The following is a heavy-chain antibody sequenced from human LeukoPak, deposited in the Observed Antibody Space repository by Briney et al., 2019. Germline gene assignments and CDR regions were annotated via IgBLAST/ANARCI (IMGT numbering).Heavy chain of an antibody. CDR2: IYYSGNT. D-gene: IGHD6-19*01. J-gene: IGHJ4*02. CDR1: GGSISSYY. Sequence: PSETLSLTCTVSGGSISSYYWSWIWQPPGKGLEWIGYIYYSGNTNYNPSLKSRVTISVDTSKNQFSLRLRSVTAADTAVYYCASAPAKGWYYFDYWGQGTLVTVSS. V-gene: IGHV4-59*01. CDR3: ASAPAKGWYYFDY.